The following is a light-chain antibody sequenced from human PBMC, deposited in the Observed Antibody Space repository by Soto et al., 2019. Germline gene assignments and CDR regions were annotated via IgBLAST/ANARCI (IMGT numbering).Light chain of an antibody. Sequence: QSVLTQPASVSGSPGQSITISCTGASSDVGGYNYVSWHQQHPGKAPKLMIYEVSNRPSGVSDRFSGSKSGDTASLTISGLQAEDEADYYCRSYTSSSTRVFGTGTKLTVL. J-gene: IGLJ1*01. CDR2: EVS. CDR1: SSDVGGYNY. V-gene: IGLV2-14*01. CDR3: RSYTSSSTRV.